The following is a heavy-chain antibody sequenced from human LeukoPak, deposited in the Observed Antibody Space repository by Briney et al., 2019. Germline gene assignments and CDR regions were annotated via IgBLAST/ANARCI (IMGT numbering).Heavy chain of an antibody. CDR2: IYSGGST. D-gene: IGHD4-17*01. CDR3: AKDPNGDYIGAFDM. J-gene: IGHJ3*02. V-gene: IGHV3-53*01. Sequence: PGGSLRLSCAASGFTVSSNYMSWVRQAPGKGLEWVSVIYSGGSTYYADSVKGRFTISRDNSKNTLYLQMNSLRAEDTALYHCAKDPNGDYIGAFDMWGQGTMVTVSS. CDR1: GFTVSSNY.